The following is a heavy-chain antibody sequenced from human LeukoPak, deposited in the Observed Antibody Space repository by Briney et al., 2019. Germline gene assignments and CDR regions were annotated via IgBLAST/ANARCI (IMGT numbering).Heavy chain of an antibody. J-gene: IGHJ4*02. V-gene: IGHV5-51*01. D-gene: IGHD3-22*01. CDR3: ARQNYYDSSGYYSCFDY. CDR2: IYPGDSDT. Sequence: GESLKISCKGSGYSFTSYWIGWVRQMPGKGLEWMGMIYPGDSDTRYSPSFQGQVTISADKSISTAYLQWSSLKASDTAMYYCARQNYYDSSGYYSCFDYWGQGTLVTVSS. CDR1: GYSFTSYW.